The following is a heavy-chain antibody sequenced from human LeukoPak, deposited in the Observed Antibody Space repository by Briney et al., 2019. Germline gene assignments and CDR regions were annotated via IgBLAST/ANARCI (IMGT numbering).Heavy chain of an antibody. V-gene: IGHV4-4*07. CDR2: IYTSGGT. D-gene: IGHD6-6*01. CDR1: GGSISSYY. Sequence: SETLSLTCTVSGGSISSYYWSWIRQPAGKGLEWIGRIYTSGGTNYNSSLKSRVTMSIDTSTNQFSLKLSSVTAADTAVYYCARESSSSSRAFDIWGQGTMVTVSS. J-gene: IGHJ3*02. CDR3: ARESSSSSRAFDI.